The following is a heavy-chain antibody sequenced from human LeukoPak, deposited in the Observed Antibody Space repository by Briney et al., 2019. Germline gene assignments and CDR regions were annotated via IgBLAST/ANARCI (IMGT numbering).Heavy chain of an antibody. CDR1: GGSISSYY. CDR2: IYYSGST. Sequence: SETLSLTCTVSGGSISSYYWSWIRQPPGEGLEWIGYIYYSGSTNYNPSLKSRVTISVDTSKNQFSLKLSSVTAADTAVYYCAGTPMTFGELFDPWFDPWGQGTLVTVSS. J-gene: IGHJ5*02. D-gene: IGHD3-10*01. CDR3: AGTPMTFGELFDPWFDP. V-gene: IGHV4-59*01.